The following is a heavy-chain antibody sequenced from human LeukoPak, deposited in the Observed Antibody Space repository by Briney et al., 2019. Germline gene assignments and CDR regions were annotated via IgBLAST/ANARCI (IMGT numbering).Heavy chain of an antibody. V-gene: IGHV3-23*01. Sequence: GGSLRLSCAASGFTFSSYAMSWVRQAPGKGLEWVSAISGSGGSTYYADSVKGRLTISRDNSKNTLYLQMNSLRAEDTAVYYCAKDPLVNSQEYFDFWGQGTLVTVSS. CDR3: AKDPLVNSQEYFDF. CDR2: ISGSGGST. CDR1: GFTFSSYA. D-gene: IGHD2/OR15-2a*01. J-gene: IGHJ4*02.